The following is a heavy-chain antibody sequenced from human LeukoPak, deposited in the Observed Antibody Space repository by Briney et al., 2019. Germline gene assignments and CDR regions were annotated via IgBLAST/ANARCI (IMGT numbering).Heavy chain of an antibody. CDR2: IYCNSGHT. V-gene: IGHV4-39*07. D-gene: IGHD3-3*01. CDR3: AREADGVFGMVKAIEY. CDR1: GDSISSSVFY. J-gene: IGHJ4*02. Sequence: SETLSLTCTVSGDSISSSVFYWTWIRQSPGKGLEWIGNIYCNSGHTSYNPSLQSRVTISRDTSNNQFSLRLGSVTAADTAVYYCAREADGVFGMVKAIEYWGQGTLVTVSS.